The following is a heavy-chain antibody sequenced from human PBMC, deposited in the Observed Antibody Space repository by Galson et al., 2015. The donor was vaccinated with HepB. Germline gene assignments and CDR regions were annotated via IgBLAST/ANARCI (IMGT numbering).Heavy chain of an antibody. Sequence: SLRLSCAASGFTFSSYAMSWVRQAPGKGLEWVSAISGSGGSTYYADSVKGRFTISRDNSKNTLYLQMNSLRAEDTAVYYCAKSVGYSYGYEYLQCFDYWGQGTLVTVSS. J-gene: IGHJ4*02. CDR1: GFTFSSYA. CDR3: AKSVGYSYGYEYLQCFDY. D-gene: IGHD5-18*01. V-gene: IGHV3-23*01. CDR2: ISGSGGST.